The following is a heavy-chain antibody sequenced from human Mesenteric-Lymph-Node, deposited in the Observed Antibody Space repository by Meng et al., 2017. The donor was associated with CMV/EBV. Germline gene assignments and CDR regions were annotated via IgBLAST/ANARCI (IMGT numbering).Heavy chain of an antibody. Sequence: GGSLRLSCEASGFTFSSHWRSWVRQAPGKGLEWVANIKQDGSGKYYVDSVKGRSTISRDNVKNSLYLQMNSLRAEDTAVYYCARSAVGIQLWSDYYGMDVWGQGTTVTVSS. CDR1: GFTFSSHW. J-gene: IGHJ6*02. D-gene: IGHD5-18*01. V-gene: IGHV3-7*01. CDR3: ARSAVGIQLWSDYYGMDV. CDR2: IKQDGSGK.